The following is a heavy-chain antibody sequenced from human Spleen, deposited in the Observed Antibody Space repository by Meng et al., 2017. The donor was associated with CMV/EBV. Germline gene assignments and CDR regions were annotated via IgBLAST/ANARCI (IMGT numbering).Heavy chain of an antibody. CDR3: ARTAPNLGDSNPRDYGMDL. CDR1: GFTFSDYY. J-gene: IGHJ6*02. V-gene: IGHV3-11*01. D-gene: IGHD4-11*01. CDR2: ISVSGSVI. Sequence: GESLKISCAASGFTFSDYYMYWIRQAPGRGLEWISYISVSGSVIYYADSVRGRFTISRDNTKNSLYLQMNSLKIEDTAVYYCARTAPNLGDSNPRDYGMDLWGQGTTVTVSS.